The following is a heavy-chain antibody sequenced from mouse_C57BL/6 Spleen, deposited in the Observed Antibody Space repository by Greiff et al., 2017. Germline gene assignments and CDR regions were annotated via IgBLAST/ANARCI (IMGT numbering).Heavy chain of an antibody. CDR2: IYPGDGDT. J-gene: IGHJ2*01. CDR1: GYAFSSSW. Sequence: VQLQQSGPELVKPGASVKISCKASGYAFSSSWMNWVKQRPGKGLEWIGRIYPGDGDTNYNGKFKGKATLTADKSSSTAYMQLSSLTSEDSAVYFCAGSGAYYYFDDWGQGTTLTVSS. D-gene: IGHD2-10*01. V-gene: IGHV1-82*01. CDR3: AGSGAYYYFDD.